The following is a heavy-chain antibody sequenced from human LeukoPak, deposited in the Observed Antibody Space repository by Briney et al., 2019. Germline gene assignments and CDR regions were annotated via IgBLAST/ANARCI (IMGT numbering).Heavy chain of an antibody. V-gene: IGHV1-2*02. Sequence: ASVKVSCKASGYTFAGYYMHWVRQAPGQGLEWMGWINPNSGATNYAQKFQGRVTMTRDTSISTAYMELSRLRSDDTAVYYCASGYSYGYRGFNWFDPWGQGTLVTVSS. D-gene: IGHD5-18*01. J-gene: IGHJ5*02. CDR2: INPNSGAT. CDR3: ASGYSYGYRGFNWFDP. CDR1: GYTFAGYY.